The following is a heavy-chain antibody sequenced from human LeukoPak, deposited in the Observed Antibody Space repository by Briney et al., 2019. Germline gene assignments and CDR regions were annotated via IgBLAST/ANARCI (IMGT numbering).Heavy chain of an antibody. J-gene: IGHJ3*02. CDR3: ARDRRTYYYDSKGFDI. V-gene: IGHV3-11*01. Sequence: GGSLRLSCAASGFTFSDYYMSWIRQAPGKGLEWVSYISSSGSTIYYADSVKGRFTISRDNAKNSLYLQMNSLRAEDTAVYYCARDRRTYYYDSKGFDIRGQGTMVTVSS. CDR2: ISSSGSTI. CDR1: GFTFSDYY. D-gene: IGHD3-22*01.